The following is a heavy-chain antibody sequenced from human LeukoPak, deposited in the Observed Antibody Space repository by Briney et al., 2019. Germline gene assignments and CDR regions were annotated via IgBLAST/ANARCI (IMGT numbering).Heavy chain of an antibody. CDR1: GFTFSSYA. V-gene: IGHV3-30-3*01. D-gene: IGHD3-10*01. CDR3: ARDNIKARWFGELGY. Sequence: PGGSPRLSCAASGFTFSSYAMHWVRQAPGKGLEWVAVISYDGSNRYYADSVKGRFTISRDNSKNTLYLQMNSLRAEDTAVYYCARDNIKARWFGELGYWGQGTLVTVSS. J-gene: IGHJ4*02. CDR2: ISYDGSNR.